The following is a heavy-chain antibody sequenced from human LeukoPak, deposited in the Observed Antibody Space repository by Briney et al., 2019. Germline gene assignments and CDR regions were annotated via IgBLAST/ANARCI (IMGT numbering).Heavy chain of an antibody. Sequence: PGGSLRLSCVASGFTFSSDAMHWVRQTPGKGLEWVAVISYDGNEKYQVDSVKGRFTISRDNAKNSLYLQMNSLRAEDTAVYYCARDRRGIGKAFDIWGQGTMVTVSS. D-gene: IGHD1-26*01. CDR3: ARDRRGIGKAFDI. V-gene: IGHV3-30-3*01. CDR1: GFTFSSDA. CDR2: ISYDGNEK. J-gene: IGHJ3*02.